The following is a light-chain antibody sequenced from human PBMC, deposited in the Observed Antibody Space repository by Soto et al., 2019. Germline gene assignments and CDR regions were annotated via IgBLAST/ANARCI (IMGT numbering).Light chain of an antibody. J-gene: IGKJ2*01. CDR2: GAS. CDR3: HQYDNAPQT. Sequence: PGERATLSCRASQSVSSYLAWYQQKPGQAPRVLIYGASKRATGIPDRFSGSGSGTDFSLTISRLEPEDFAVYYCHQYDNAPQTYGQGTKVDIK. CDR1: QSVSSY. V-gene: IGKV3-20*01.